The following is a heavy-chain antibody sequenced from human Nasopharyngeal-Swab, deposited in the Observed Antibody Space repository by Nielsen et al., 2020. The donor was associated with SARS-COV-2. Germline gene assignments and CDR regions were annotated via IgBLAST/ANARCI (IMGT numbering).Heavy chain of an antibody. CDR2: ISGSGGST. V-gene: IGHV3-23*01. J-gene: IGHJ4*02. CDR1: GFTFSSYA. Sequence: GESLKISCAASGFTFSSYAMSWVRQAPGKGLEWVSAISGSGGSTYYADSVKGRFTISRDNSKNTLYLQMNSLRAEDTAVYYCAKDVRKTRLEWLRMTPYYFDYWGQGTLVTVSS. CDR3: AKDVRKTRLEWLRMTPYYFDY. D-gene: IGHD3-3*01.